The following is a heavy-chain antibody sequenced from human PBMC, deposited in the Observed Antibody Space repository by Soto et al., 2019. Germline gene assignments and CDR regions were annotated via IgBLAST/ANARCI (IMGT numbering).Heavy chain of an antibody. CDR2: INHSGST. V-gene: IGHV4-34*01. D-gene: IGHD1-7*01. CDR3: ARGRITGTTSVRFDP. Sequence: QVQLQQWGAGLLKPSETLSLTCAVYGGSFSGYYWSWIRQPPGKGLEWIGEINHSGSTNYNPSLKSRATISVDTSKKQFSLKLSSVTAADTAVYYCARGRITGTTSVRFDPWGQGTLVTVSS. J-gene: IGHJ5*02. CDR1: GGSFSGYY.